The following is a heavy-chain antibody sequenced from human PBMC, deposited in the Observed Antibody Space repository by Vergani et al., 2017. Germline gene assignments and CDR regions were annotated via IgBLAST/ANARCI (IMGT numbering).Heavy chain of an antibody. J-gene: IGHJ5*02. CDR2: INPNSGGT. V-gene: IGHV1-2*02. D-gene: IGHD6-6*01. CDR1: GYTFTGYY. CDR3: ARDRSSSRRNWFDP. Sequence: QVQLVQSGAEVKKPGASVKVSCKASGYTFTGYYMHWVRQAPGQGLEWMGWINPNSGGTNYAQKFQGRVTKSRDTSITTAYMEVGRLGSDDTAVYYCARDRSSSRRNWFDPWGQGTLVTVSS.